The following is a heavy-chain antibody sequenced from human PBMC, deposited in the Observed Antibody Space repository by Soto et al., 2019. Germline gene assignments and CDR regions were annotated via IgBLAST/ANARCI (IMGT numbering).Heavy chain of an antibody. V-gene: IGHV4-39*01. J-gene: IGHJ5*02. D-gene: IGHD3-9*01. Sequence: QLQLQESGPGLVKPSETLSLTCTVSGGSISSSSYYWGWIRQPPGKGLEWIGSIYYSGSTYYNPSLKSRVTISGATSTNRFSLKLSSVTAADTAVYYCARRAYDILTGYYWFDPWGQGTLVTVSS. CDR3: ARRAYDILTGYYWFDP. CDR1: GGSISSSSYY. CDR2: IYYSGST.